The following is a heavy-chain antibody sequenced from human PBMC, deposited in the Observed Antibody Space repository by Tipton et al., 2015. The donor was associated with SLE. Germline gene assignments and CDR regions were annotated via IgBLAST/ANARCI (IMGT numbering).Heavy chain of an antibody. CDR3: ARDPRGDYGFDV. J-gene: IGHJ3*01. D-gene: IGHD3-16*01. CDR2: VNDSGST. V-gene: IGHV4-34*01. Sequence: TLSLTCAVYGGSFSGHYWSWIRQPPGKGLEWIGEVNDSGSTDYNPSLKSRLTISVDTSKNQFSLNLSSVTAADTAVYYCARDPRGDYGFDVWGQGTMVTVSS. CDR1: GGSFSGHY.